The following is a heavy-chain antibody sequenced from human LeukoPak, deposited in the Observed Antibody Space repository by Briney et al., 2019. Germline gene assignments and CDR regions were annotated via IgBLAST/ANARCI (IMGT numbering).Heavy chain of an antibody. CDR2: ISSSSSTI. D-gene: IGHD3-10*01. CDR3: AKEGGQHGSDRYHFDY. Sequence: GGSLRLSCAASGFTFSSYSMTWVRQAPGKGLEWVSYISSSSSTIYYADSVKGRFSISRDNSKNTLHLQLNSLRPEDTAVYYCAKEGGQHGSDRYHFDYWGQGTLVTVSS. V-gene: IGHV3-48*04. CDR1: GFTFSSYS. J-gene: IGHJ4*02.